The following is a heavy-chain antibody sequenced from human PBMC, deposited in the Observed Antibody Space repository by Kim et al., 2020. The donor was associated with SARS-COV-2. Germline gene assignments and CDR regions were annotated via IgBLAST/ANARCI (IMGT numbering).Heavy chain of an antibody. CDR1: GYTFTSYA. V-gene: IGHV1-3*01. D-gene: IGHD2-15*01. CDR2: INAGNGNT. CDR3: ARGYLRAYWYFDL. Sequence: ASVKVSCKASGYTFTSYAMHWVRQAPGQRLEWMGWINAGNGNTKYSQKFQGRVTITRDTSASTAYMELSSLRSEDTAVYYCARGYLRAYWYFDLWGRGTLVTVSS. J-gene: IGHJ2*01.